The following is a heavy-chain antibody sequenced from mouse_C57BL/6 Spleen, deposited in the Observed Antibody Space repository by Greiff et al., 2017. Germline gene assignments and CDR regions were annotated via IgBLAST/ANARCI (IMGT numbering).Heavy chain of an antibody. J-gene: IGHJ3*01. Sequence: EVKLLESGPGLVKPSQSLSLTCSVTGYSITSGYYWNWIRQFPGNKLEWMGYISYDGSNNYNPSLKNRISITRDTSKNQFFLKLNSVTTEDTATYYCARGAGYYDYDGWFAYWGQGTLVTVSA. CDR2: ISYDGSN. V-gene: IGHV3-6*01. CDR1: GYSITSGYY. D-gene: IGHD2-4*01. CDR3: ARGAGYYDYDGWFAY.